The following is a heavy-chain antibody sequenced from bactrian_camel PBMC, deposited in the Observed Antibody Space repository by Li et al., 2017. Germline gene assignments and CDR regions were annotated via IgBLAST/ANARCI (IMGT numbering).Heavy chain of an antibody. D-gene: IGHD2*01. CDR3: AAAGPFSGSWFEKVCAETVYRY. Sequence: HVQLVESGGGSVQAGGSLRLSCVGSGYIDSDYLMGWFRQAPGKEREGVAAIGTIGTTAYADSVKGRFTISKDGAKNSLYLQMNSLKPEDTATYYCAAAGPFSGSWFEKVCAETVYRYWGQGTQVTVSS. V-gene: IGHV3S57*01. CDR2: IGTIGTT. CDR1: GYIDSDYL. J-gene: IGHJ4*01.